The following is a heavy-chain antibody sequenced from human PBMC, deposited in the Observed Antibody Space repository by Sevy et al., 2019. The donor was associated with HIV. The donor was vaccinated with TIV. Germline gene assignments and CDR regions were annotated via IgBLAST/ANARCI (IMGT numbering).Heavy chain of an antibody. CDR3: ARGVAYGDHYCFEY. D-gene: IGHD4-17*01. CDR2: ISNSGTNI. V-gene: IGHV3-11*01. Sequence: GGSLRLSCAASGSTFTDYYMSWIRQAPGKGLEWVSYISNSGTNINYANSVKGRFTISRDNAKNSMYLQMSSLRAEDTAVYYCARGVAYGDHYCFEYWGQGTLVTVSS. CDR1: GSTFTDYY. J-gene: IGHJ4*02.